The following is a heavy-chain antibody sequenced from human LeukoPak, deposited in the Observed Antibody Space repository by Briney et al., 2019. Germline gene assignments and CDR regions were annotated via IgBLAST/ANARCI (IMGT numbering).Heavy chain of an antibody. J-gene: IGHJ4*02. D-gene: IGHD6-13*01. CDR3: ARVGITAAFFDY. V-gene: IGHV1-18*04. CDR1: GYTFINYG. CDR2: ISGYNGNT. Sequence: ASVKVSCKASGYTFINYGISWVRQAPGQGLEWMGWISGYNGNTEYAQKLQGRVTMTTDTPASTAYMELRSLRSDDTAIYYCARVGITAAFFDYWGQGTLVTVSS.